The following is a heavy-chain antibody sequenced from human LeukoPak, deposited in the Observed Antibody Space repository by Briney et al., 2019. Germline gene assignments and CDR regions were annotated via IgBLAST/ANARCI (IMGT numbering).Heavy chain of an antibody. CDR2: IGGSGGNT. CDR3: AKDLYCSSTSCYEAVY. CDR1: GLTFSSYA. V-gene: IGHV3-23*01. J-gene: IGHJ4*02. Sequence: GGSLRLSCAASGLTFSSYAMSWVRQAPGKGPEWVSSIGGSGGNTYYADSVKGRFTISRDNSKNTLYLQMNSLRAEDTAVYYCAKDLYCSSTSCYEAVYWGQGTLVTVSS. D-gene: IGHD2-2*01.